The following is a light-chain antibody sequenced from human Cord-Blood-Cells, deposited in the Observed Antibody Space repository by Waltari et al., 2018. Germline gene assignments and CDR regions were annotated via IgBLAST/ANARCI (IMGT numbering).Light chain of an antibody. Sequence: SYELTQPPSVSVSPGQTASITCSGDKLGDKYACWYQQKPGQSPVLVIYQDSKRPSGIPERFSGSHSGNIAPLTNSESQAMDEADYYCQAWDSSTAVFGGGTKLTV. CDR2: QDS. CDR1: KLGDKY. CDR3: QAWDSSTAV. J-gene: IGLJ2*01. V-gene: IGLV3-1*01.